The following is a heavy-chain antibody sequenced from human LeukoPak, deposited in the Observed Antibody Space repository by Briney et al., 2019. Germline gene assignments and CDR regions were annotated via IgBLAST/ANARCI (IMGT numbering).Heavy chain of an antibody. D-gene: IGHD6-25*01. V-gene: IGHV3-74*01. CDR3: ARESAAAGDWFFDL. J-gene: IGHJ2*01. CDR2: VSYDGLTT. Sequence: GGSLRLSCAASGFPFSSYWMQWVRQAPGKGLVWVSRVSYDGLTTAYAESVKGRFTISRDNARNTVDLQMNSLRAEDTAVYYCARESAAAGDWFFDLWGRGSLVIVSS. CDR1: GFPFSSYW.